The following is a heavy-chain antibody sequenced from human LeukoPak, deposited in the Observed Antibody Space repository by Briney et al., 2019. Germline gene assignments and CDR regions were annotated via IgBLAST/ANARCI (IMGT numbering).Heavy chain of an antibody. J-gene: IGHJ4*02. CDR2: ITGSGATT. V-gene: IGHV3-23*01. CDR3: AKVVSGFHFDC. CDR1: GFTFSTFG. Sequence: GGSLRLSCAASGFTFSTFGMSWVRRAPGKGPEWVSVITGSGATTYYADSVKGRFTISRDNSQNTLYLQMNTLRAEDTAVYYCAKVVSGFHFDCWGQGTLVTVSS. D-gene: IGHD1-26*01.